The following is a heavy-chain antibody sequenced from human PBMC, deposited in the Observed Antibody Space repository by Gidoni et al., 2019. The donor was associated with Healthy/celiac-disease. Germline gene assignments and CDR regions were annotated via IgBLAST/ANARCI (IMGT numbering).Heavy chain of an antibody. D-gene: IGHD6-13*01. J-gene: IGHJ6*02. V-gene: IGHV3-21*01. CDR3: ARDLAAAGPALTYYYYYGMDV. CDR2: ISSSSSYI. Sequence: EVQLVESGGGLVKPGGSLRLSCAASGFTFSRYSMNWVRQAPGKGLEWVSSISSSSSYIYYADSVKGRFTISRDNAKNSLYLQMNSLRAEDTAVYYCARDLAAAGPALTYYYYYGMDVWGQGTTVTVSS. CDR1: GFTFSRYS.